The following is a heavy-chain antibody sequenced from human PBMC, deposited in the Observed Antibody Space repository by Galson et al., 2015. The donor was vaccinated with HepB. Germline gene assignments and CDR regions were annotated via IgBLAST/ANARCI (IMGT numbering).Heavy chain of an antibody. J-gene: IGHJ5*02. CDR3: AKDLVAVAGTDGWFDP. CDR2: ITGSGDRT. V-gene: IGHV3-23*01. Sequence: SLRLSCAASGFTFNTCAMSWVRQAPEKGLEWVSAITGSGDRTYYAASVKGRFTISRDNSKNTLHLQMNSLRAEDTAVYYCAKDLVAVAGTDGWFDPWGQGTLVTVSS. D-gene: IGHD6-19*01. CDR1: GFTFNTCA.